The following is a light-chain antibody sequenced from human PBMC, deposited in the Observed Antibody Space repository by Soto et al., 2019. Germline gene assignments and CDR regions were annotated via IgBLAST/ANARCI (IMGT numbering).Light chain of an antibody. CDR2: EVS. Sequence: QAVVTQPASVSGSPGQSITISCTGTSSDIGGYNYVSWYQQHPGKGPKLMIYEVSNRPSGVSDRFSGSKSGNTASLTISGLQAEDEAHYFCSSYASSSPVVFGGGTKLTVL. J-gene: IGLJ2*01. CDR3: SSYASSSPVV. V-gene: IGLV2-14*01. CDR1: SSDIGGYNY.